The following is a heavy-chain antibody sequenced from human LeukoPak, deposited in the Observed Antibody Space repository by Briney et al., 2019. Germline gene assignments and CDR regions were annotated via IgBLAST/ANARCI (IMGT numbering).Heavy chain of an antibody. CDR1: GYTFINNW. D-gene: IGHD3-10*02. Sequence: ASVKVSCKASGYTFINNWMHWVRQAPGQGLEWIGLINPTGTGTLYAQKFQGRVTMTRDMSTSTDYMELKSLRAEDTAVYYCAELGITMIGGVWGKGTTVTISS. CDR2: INPTGTGT. CDR3: AELGITMIGGV. V-gene: IGHV1-46*01. J-gene: IGHJ6*04.